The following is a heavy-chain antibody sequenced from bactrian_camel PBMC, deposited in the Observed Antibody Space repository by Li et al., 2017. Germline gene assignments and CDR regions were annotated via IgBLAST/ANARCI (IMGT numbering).Heavy chain of an antibody. CDR2: IFVDGDS. Sequence: QVQLVESGGGSVQAGGSLRLSCASSGNIFTHNYIAWFRQAPGKEREGVATIFVDGDSYYADSVKGRFTISVDNAKNTLYLQMNSLTPDDTAVYYCAA. CDR1: GNIFTHNY. V-gene: IGHV3S53*01.